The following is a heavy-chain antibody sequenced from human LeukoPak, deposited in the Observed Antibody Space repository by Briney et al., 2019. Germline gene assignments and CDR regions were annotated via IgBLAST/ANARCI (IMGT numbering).Heavy chain of an antibody. J-gene: IGHJ4*02. CDR2: INTNTGNP. CDR1: GYTFTSYA. Sequence: ASVKVSCKASGYTFTSYAMIWVRQAPGQGLEGMGWINTNTGNPTYAQGFTGRIVFSLDTAVSPASLQISSLKAADTDFYYCARVKYGDFSDYWGQGTLVTVSS. V-gene: IGHV7-4-1*02. CDR3: ARVKYGDFSDY. D-gene: IGHD4-17*01.